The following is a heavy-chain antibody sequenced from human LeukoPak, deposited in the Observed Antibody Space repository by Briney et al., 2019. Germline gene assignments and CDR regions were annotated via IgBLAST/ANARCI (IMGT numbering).Heavy chain of an antibody. Sequence: SETLSLTCTVSGGSISSYYWSWIRQPPGKGLERIGYIYYSGSTNYNPSLKSRVTISVDTSKNQFSLKLSSVTAADTAVYYCARLAYISGYNYSYYHMDVWGKGTMVTVSS. V-gene: IGHV4-59*01. CDR3: ARLAYISGYNYSYYHMDV. CDR2: IYYSGST. CDR1: GGSISSYY. J-gene: IGHJ6*03. D-gene: IGHD3-22*01.